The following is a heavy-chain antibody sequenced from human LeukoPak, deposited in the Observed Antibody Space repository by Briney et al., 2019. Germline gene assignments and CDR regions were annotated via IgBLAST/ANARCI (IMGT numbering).Heavy chain of an antibody. CDR1: GGTFSSYA. V-gene: IGHV1-69*05. CDR3: AGFTYYDFWSGYYTPYYFDY. D-gene: IGHD3-3*01. Sequence: SVKVSCKASGGTFSSYAISWVRQAPGQGLERMGGIIPIFGTANYAQKFQGRVTITTDESTSTAYMELSSLRSEDTAVYYCAGFTYYDFWSGYYTPYYFDYWGQGTLVTVSS. CDR2: IIPIFGTA. J-gene: IGHJ4*02.